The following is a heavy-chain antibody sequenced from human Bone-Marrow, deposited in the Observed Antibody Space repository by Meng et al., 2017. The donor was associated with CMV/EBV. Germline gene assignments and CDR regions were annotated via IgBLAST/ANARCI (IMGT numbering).Heavy chain of an antibody. Sequence: GESLKISCAASGFTFSSYWMSWVRQAPGKGLEWVANIKQDGSEKYYVDSVKGRFTISRDNAKNSLYLQMNSLRAEDTAVYYCARDRRLRIGGYDSSGYYSGFFDYWGQGTLVTVSS. J-gene: IGHJ4*02. CDR2: IKQDGSEK. D-gene: IGHD3-22*01. CDR3: ARDRRLRIGGYDSSGYYSGFFDY. CDR1: GFTFSSYW. V-gene: IGHV3-7*03.